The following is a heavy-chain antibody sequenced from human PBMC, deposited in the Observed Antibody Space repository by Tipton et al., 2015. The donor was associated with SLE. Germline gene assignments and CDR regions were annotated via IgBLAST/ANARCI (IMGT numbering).Heavy chain of an antibody. V-gene: IGHV3-30*04. J-gene: IGHJ4*02. CDR3: AREGGGPGYFDY. CDR1: GFTFSSYA. CDR2: ISYDGSNK. D-gene: IGHD3-16*01. Sequence: SLRLSCAASGFTFSSYAMHWVRQAPGKGMEWVAVISYDGSNKYYADSVKGRFTISRDNSKNTPYLQMNSLRAEDTAVYYCAREGGGPGYFDYWGQGTLVTVSS.